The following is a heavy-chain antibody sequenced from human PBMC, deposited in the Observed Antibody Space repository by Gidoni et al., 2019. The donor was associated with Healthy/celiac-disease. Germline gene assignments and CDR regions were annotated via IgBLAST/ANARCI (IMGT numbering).Heavy chain of an antibody. V-gene: IGHV1-3*01. CDR1: GYTFTSYA. Sequence: QVQLVQSGAEVKKPGASVKVSCKASGYTFTSYAMHWVRQAPGQRLEWMGWINAGNGNTKYSQKFQGRVTITRDTSASTAYMELSSLRSEDTAVYYCAREAGIAAAAYYYYGMDVWGQGTTVTVSS. D-gene: IGHD6-13*01. CDR3: AREAGIAAAAYYYYGMDV. J-gene: IGHJ6*02. CDR2: INAGNGNT.